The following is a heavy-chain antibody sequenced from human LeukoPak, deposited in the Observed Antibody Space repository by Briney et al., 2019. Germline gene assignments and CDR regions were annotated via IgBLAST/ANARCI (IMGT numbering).Heavy chain of an antibody. CDR3: ASASWVSTADAVR. Sequence: PGGSLRLSCAASGLSFSSFAMSWVRQAPARGLEWLSSMKGTGETIYADSVRGRCTLFRDGSRNTVYLQLNNLRVEDTAVYYCASASWVSTADAVRWGQGTVVTVSS. D-gene: IGHD3-16*01. J-gene: IGHJ4*02. CDR1: GLSFSSFA. CDR2: MKGTGET. V-gene: IGHV3-23*01.